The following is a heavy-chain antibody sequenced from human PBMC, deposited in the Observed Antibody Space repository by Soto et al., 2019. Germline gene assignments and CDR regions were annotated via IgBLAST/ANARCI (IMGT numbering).Heavy chain of an antibody. D-gene: IGHD6-6*01. Sequence: VKVSCHVSVYTVTDNYIHCVQQVPPKGHEWMGLVDPEDGQTAYAEKFQGRVTLSADTSTDTAYMQLSGLKSEETAVYDCAITRAYRSSWYYFEAWGQGTLVTVSS. CDR1: VYTVTDNY. J-gene: IGHJ4*02. V-gene: IGHV1-69-2*01. CDR3: AITRAYRSSWYYFEA. CDR2: VDPEDGQT.